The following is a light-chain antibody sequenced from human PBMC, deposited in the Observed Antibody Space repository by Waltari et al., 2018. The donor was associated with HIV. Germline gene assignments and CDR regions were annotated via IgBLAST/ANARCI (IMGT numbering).Light chain of an antibody. CDR3: TSNTFDNTLR. Sequence: QSALTQPASASGSPGQSINNSCSGITSDSRFYTYVSWYQHHPGSGPTISIYDRNSRPSLMFSDLSGSQSGDTASLTIPGLQTEDEADYYCTSNTFDNTLRFGGGTKRTVL. CDR2: DRN. J-gene: IGLJ3*02. CDR1: TSDSRFYTY. V-gene: IGLV2-14*01.